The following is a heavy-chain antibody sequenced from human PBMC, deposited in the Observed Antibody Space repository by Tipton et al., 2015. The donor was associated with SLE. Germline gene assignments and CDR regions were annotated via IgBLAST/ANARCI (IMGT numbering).Heavy chain of an antibody. CDR1: GGSINGYF. Sequence: TLSLTCTVSGGSINGYFWSWIRQSAGKGLEWIGRIYSSGTTNYNPSLKSRVTMSVDTSKNQFSLKVTSVTAADTAVYYCARDPLGGFSSWGQGTLVTVPS. J-gene: IGHJ5*02. V-gene: IGHV4-4*07. CDR2: IYSSGTT. D-gene: IGHD2/OR15-2a*01. CDR3: ARDPLGGFSS.